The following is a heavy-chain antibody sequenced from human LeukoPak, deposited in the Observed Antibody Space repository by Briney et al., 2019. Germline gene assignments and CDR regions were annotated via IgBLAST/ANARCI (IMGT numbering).Heavy chain of an antibody. CDR1: GFTFSSYW. CDR2: IGATDDST. V-gene: IGHV3-23*01. D-gene: IGHD2/OR15-2a*01. CDR3: ARENIFDF. Sequence: GGSLRLSCAASGFTFSSYWMSWVRQAPGKGPEWVSAIGATDDSTYYADSVKGRFTISRDNSRNTVYLQMNGLRVADTALYFCARENIFDFWGQGTLVTVSS. J-gene: IGHJ4*01.